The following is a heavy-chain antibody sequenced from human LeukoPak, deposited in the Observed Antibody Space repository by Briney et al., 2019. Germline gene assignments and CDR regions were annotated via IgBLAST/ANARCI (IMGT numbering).Heavy chain of an antibody. CDR2: INDRGST. Sequence: PSETLSLTCTVSGDSVRSYYWSWIRQPPGQGLEWLGHINDRGSTNYNPSLQGRITISIDTSKNQFSLKVNSVTAADTAVYYCVRDSRYGSGWFEDGLDFWGQGTTVTVSS. CDR1: GDSVRSYY. V-gene: IGHV4-59*02. D-gene: IGHD6-13*01. CDR3: VRDSRYGSGWFEDGLDF. J-gene: IGHJ6*02.